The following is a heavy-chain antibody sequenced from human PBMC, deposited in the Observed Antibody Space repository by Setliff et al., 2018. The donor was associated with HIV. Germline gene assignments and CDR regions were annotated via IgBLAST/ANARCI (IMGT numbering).Heavy chain of an antibody. J-gene: IGHJ3*01. CDR2: ITGGFA. CDR3: AKDLSVRGSGLKGVLDV. Sequence: GGSLRLSCAASDFTLSTADVTWVRQAPGKGLEWISGITGGFAYFANSVRGRVSLSKGDSTDTLYLQMTSLKVDDTAIYYCAKDLSVRGSGLKGVLDVWGRGTMVTVSS. D-gene: IGHD2-15*01. V-gene: IGHV3-53*01. CDR1: DFTLSTAD.